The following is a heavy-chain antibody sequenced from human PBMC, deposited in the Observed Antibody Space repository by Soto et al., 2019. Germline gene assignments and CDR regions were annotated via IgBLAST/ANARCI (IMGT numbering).Heavy chain of an antibody. V-gene: IGHV3-15*01. J-gene: IGHJ4*02. CDR3: IPDVTYYDFWSGYHPAAYFDY. CDR2: IKSKTDGGTT. D-gene: IGHD3-3*01. Sequence: EVQLVESGGGLVKPGGSLRLSCAASGFTFSNAWMSWVRQAPGKGLEWVGRIKSKTDGGTTDYAAPVKGRFTISRDDSKNALYLQMNSLKTEDTAVYYCIPDVTYYDFWSGYHPAAYFDYWGQGTLVTVSS. CDR1: GFTFSNAW.